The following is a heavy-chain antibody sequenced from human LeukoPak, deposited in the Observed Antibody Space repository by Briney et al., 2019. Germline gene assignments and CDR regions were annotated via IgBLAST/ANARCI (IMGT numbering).Heavy chain of an antibody. CDR2: IYPGDSNT. Sequence: GESLKISCKGSGYSFTSYWIDWVRQMPGKGLEWMGIIYPGDSNTRYSPSFQGQVTISADKSISTAYLQWSSLKASDTAMYYCARLHSGSYYDYYYYMDVWGKGTTVTVSS. D-gene: IGHD1-26*01. CDR3: ARLHSGSYYDYYYYMDV. V-gene: IGHV5-51*01. CDR1: GYSFTSYW. J-gene: IGHJ6*03.